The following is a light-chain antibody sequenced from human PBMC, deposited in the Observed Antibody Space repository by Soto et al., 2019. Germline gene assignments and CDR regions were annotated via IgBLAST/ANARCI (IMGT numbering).Light chain of an antibody. J-gene: IGKJ1*01. CDR1: QSISSY. CDR2: AAS. Sequence: SSLTASLGEMVTITCRSSQSISSYLNWYQQKPGKAPKLLIYAASSLQSGVPSRFSGSGSGTDFTLTISSLQPKDFATYYCQQSYSIPRTFVQGTKL. V-gene: IGKV1-39*01. CDR3: QQSYSIPRT.